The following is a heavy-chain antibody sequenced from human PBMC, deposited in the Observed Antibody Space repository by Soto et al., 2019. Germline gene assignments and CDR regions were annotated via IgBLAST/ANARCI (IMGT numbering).Heavy chain of an antibody. D-gene: IGHD3-3*01. CDR1: GFSINNFA. V-gene: IGHV3-30-3*01. CDR2: TSYDGSNK. J-gene: IGHJ6*02. CDR3: ARRHYFGVPHYYNGIEV. Sequence: QVQLVESGGGVVQPGRTLRLSCTASGFSINNFAMHWVRQAPGKGLEWVAVTSYDGSNKYYADSVKGRFTISRDNSKNTPYVQMNNLRPEYKTVYHCARRHYFGVPHYYNGIEVWGQGTAVTVSS.